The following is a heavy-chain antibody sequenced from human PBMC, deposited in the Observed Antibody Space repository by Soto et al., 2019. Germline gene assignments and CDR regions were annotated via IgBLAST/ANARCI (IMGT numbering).Heavy chain of an antibody. CDR1: GFTFGNYG. J-gene: IGHJ4*02. CDR3: AKDGGAHKYPLEY. CDR2: ISYDGGDK. Sequence: QVQLVESGGGVVPPGRSLRRSCAGSGFTFGNYGMHWLRQAPGKGWERMTVISYDGGDKNYADSVKGRFAISRDNSQKTLYLQKNSLRAEDTAIYYCAKDGGAHKYPLEYWGQGVLVTVS. D-gene: IGHD2-2*02. V-gene: IGHV3-30*18.